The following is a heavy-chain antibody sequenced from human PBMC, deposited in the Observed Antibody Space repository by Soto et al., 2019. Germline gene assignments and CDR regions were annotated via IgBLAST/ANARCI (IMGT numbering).Heavy chain of an antibody. CDR2: IYPGDSDT. J-gene: IGHJ3*02. V-gene: IGHV5-51*01. Sequence: GESLKISCKGSGYSFTSYWIGWVRQMPGKGLEWMGSIYPGDSDTRYSPSFQGQVTIPADKSISTAYLQWSSLKASDTAMYYCARRTSSGPDAFDIWGQGTMVTVSS. D-gene: IGHD1-1*01. CDR3: ARRTSSGPDAFDI. CDR1: GYSFTSYW.